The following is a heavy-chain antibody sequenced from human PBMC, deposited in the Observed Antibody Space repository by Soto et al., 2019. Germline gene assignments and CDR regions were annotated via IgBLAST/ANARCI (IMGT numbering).Heavy chain of an antibody. CDR3: AREEGYYYEPGAWFDP. V-gene: IGHV1-69*01. J-gene: IGHJ5*02. D-gene: IGHD3-22*01. CDR1: GGTFSSYA. Sequence: QVQLVQSGAEVKKPGSSVKVSCKASGGTFSSYAISWVRQAPGQGLEWMGGIIPIFGTANYAQKFQGRVTITADESTSAADMELGSLRSEDTAVYYCAREEGYYYEPGAWFDPWGQGTLVTVSS. CDR2: IIPIFGTA.